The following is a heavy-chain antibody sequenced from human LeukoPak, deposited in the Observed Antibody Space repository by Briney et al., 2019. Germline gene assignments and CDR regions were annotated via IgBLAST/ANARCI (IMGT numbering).Heavy chain of an antibody. CDR2: IIPIFGTA. CDR3: AREEGYYSGSYHLDY. CDR1: EATFSSYA. J-gene: IGHJ4*02. V-gene: IGHV1-69*05. D-gene: IGHD1-26*01. Sequence: SVKVSCKASEATFSSYAFTWVRQPPGQGLKWMGRIIPIFGTANYAQKFQGRVTITTDESTSTAYMELSSLRSEDTAVYYCAREEGYYSGSYHLDYWGQGTLVTVSS.